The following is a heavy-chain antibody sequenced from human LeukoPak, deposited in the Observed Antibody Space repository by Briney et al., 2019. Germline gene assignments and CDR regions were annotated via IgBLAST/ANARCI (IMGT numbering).Heavy chain of an antibody. D-gene: IGHD1-26*01. CDR2: INHSEST. Sequence: SSETLSLTCTVSGGSISSYYWSWIRQPPGKGLEWIGEINHSESTNYNPSLKSRVTISVDTSKNQFSLKLSSVTAADTAVYYCARGRRSLPFDYWGQGTLVTVSS. CDR1: GGSISSYY. CDR3: ARGRRSLPFDY. J-gene: IGHJ4*02. V-gene: IGHV4-34*01.